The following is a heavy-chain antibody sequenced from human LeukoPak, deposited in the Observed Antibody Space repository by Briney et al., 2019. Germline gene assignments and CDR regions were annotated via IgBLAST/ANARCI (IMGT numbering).Heavy chain of an antibody. Sequence: GGSLRLSCAASGFTFSSYWMHWVRQAPGKGLEWVSALSGSGGSTYYADSVKGRFTISRDNSKNTVYLQMTSLRAEDTAIYYCAKPISPHASDVWGQGVLVTVSS. J-gene: IGHJ3*01. D-gene: IGHD3-3*02. CDR3: AKPISPHASDV. V-gene: IGHV3-23*01. CDR2: LSGSGGST. CDR1: GFTFSSYW.